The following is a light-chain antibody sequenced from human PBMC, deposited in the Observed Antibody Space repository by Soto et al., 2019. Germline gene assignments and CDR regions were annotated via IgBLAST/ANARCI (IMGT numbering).Light chain of an antibody. CDR3: SSYTSSSSYV. CDR1: SSDVGGYNY. Sequence: QSVLTQPASVSGSPGHSITISCTGTSSDVGGYNYVSWYQQHPGKAPKLMIYDVSNRPSGVSNRFSGSKSGNTASLTISGLQAEDEADYYCSSYTSSSSYVFGTGTK. CDR2: DVS. V-gene: IGLV2-14*01. J-gene: IGLJ1*01.